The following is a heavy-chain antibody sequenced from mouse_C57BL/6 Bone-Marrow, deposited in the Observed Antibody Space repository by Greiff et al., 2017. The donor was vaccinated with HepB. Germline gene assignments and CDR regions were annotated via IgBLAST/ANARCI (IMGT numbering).Heavy chain of an antibody. CDR3: ARVRWDYYSKGYFDY. D-gene: IGHD2-5*01. Sequence: EVHLEESEGGLVQPGSSMKLSCTASGFTFSDYYMAWVRQVPEKGLEWVANINYDGSSTYYLDTLKSNSNITGDKAKNITYLQMSSLTSEDTATYYCARVRWDYYSKGYFDYWGQGTTLTVSS. J-gene: IGHJ2*01. V-gene: IGHV5-16*01. CDR1: GFTFSDYY. CDR2: INYDGSST.